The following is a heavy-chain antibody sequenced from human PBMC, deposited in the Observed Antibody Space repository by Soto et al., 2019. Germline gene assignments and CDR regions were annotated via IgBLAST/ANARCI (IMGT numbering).Heavy chain of an antibody. CDR1: GGSISSGDYY. J-gene: IGHJ6*02. CDR3: ARDGTGNGGATGGLDV. CDR2: IYYSGST. Sequence: SETLSLTCTVSGGSISSGDYYWSWIRQPPGKGLEWIGYIYYSGSTYYNPSLKSRVTISVDTSKNQFSLKLSSVTAADTAVYDCARDGTGNGGATGGLDVWGQGTTVTVSS. V-gene: IGHV4-30-4*02. D-gene: IGHD1-26*01.